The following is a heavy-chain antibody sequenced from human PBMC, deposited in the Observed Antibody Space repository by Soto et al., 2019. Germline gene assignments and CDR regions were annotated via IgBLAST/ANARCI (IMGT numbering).Heavy chain of an antibody. J-gene: IGHJ3*02. CDR1: GDSVSSNSAA. CDR2: TYYRSKWYN. Sequence: SQTLSLTCAISGDSVSSNSAAWNWIRQSPSRGLEWLGRTYYRSKWYNDYAVSVKSRITINPDTSKNQFSLQLNSVTPEDTAVYYCARAPEMWALLALDAFDIWGQGTMVTVSS. D-gene: IGHD1-26*01. CDR3: ARAPEMWALLALDAFDI. V-gene: IGHV6-1*01.